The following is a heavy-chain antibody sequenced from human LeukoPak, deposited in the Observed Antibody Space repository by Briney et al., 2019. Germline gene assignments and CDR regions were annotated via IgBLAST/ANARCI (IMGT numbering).Heavy chain of an antibody. CDR1: GFTFSSYS. CDR2: ISSSSSTI. D-gene: IGHD2-15*01. Sequence: GGSLRLSCAASGFTFSSYSMNWVRQAPGKGLEWVSYISSSSSTIYYADSGKGRFTISRDNSKNTLYLQMNSLRAEDTAVYYCAKDHRYCSGGSCYTYHAFDIWGQGTMVTVSS. CDR3: AKDHRYCSGGSCYTYHAFDI. J-gene: IGHJ3*02. V-gene: IGHV3-48*01.